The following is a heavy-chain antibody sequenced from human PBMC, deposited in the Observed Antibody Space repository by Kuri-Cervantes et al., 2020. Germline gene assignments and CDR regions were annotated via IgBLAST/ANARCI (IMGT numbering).Heavy chain of an antibody. Sequence: ESLKISCTVSGGSISSSSYYWGWIRQPPGKGLEWIGSIYYSGSTYYNPSLKSRVTISVDTSKNQFSLKLSSVTAADTAVYYCARGYYDILTGTYGMDVWGQGTTVTVSS. CDR1: GGSISSSSYY. D-gene: IGHD3-9*01. CDR3: ARGYYDILTGTYGMDV. V-gene: IGHV4-39*01. J-gene: IGHJ6*02. CDR2: IYYSGST.